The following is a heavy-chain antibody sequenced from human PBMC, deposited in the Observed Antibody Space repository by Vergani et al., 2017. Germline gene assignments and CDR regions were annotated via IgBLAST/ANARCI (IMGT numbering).Heavy chain of an antibody. J-gene: IGHJ4*02. V-gene: IGHV1-2*02. Sequence: QMQLVQSGAEVKKPGSSVKVSCKASGYTFIGYYMHWVRQAPGQGLEWVGWINPNSGGTNYAQKFQGRVTMTRDTSISTAYMELSRLRSDDTAVYYCAREDIRRKAFEYWGQGTLVTVSS. CDR1: GYTFIGYY. CDR3: AREDIRRKAFEY. CDR2: INPNSGGT. D-gene: IGHD6-6*01.